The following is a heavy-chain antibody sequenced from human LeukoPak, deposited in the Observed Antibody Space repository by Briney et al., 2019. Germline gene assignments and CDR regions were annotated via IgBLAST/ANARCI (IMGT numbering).Heavy chain of an antibody. CDR2: ISAYNGNT. Sequence: GASVKVSCKASGYTFTSYGISWGRQAPGQGPEWMGWISAYNGNTNYAQKLQGRVTMTTDTSTSTAYMELRSLRSDDTAVYYCASIAVAGTSALDYWGQGTLVTVSS. D-gene: IGHD6-19*01. CDR3: ASIAVAGTSALDY. J-gene: IGHJ4*02. CDR1: GYTFTSYG. V-gene: IGHV1-18*04.